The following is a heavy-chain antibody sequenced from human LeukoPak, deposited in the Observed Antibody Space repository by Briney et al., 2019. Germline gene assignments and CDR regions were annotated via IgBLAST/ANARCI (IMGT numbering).Heavy chain of an antibody. CDR3: ARYYGDYAFDY. J-gene: IGHJ4*02. CDR2: IWFDGTNK. V-gene: IGHV3-33*01. CDR1: GFTFSNYA. D-gene: IGHD4-17*01. Sequence: PGGSLRLSCAASGFTFSNYAMQWVRQAPGKGLEWVAVIWFDGTNKYYADSVKGRFTVSRDNSKNTLYLQMNSLRAEDTALYYCARYYGDYAFDYWGQGTLVTVSS.